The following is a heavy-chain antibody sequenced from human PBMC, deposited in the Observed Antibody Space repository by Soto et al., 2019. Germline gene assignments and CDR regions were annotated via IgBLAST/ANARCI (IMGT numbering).Heavy chain of an antibody. CDR1: GGTFSSYA. CDR3: ARDIDDRGHYDFWSGSPPGMDV. CDR2: IIPIFGTA. V-gene: IGHV1-69*13. D-gene: IGHD3-3*01. Sequence: ASVKVSCKASGGTFSSYAISWVRQAPGQGLEWMGGIIPIFGTANYAQKFQGRVTITADESTSTAYMELSSLRSEDTAVYYCARDIDDRGHYDFWSGSPPGMDVWGQGTTVTVSS. J-gene: IGHJ6*02.